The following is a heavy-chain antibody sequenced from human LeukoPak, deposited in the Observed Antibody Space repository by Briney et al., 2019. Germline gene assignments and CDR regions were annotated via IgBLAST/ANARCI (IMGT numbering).Heavy chain of an antibody. D-gene: IGHD2-2*01. Sequence: SETPSVTPMQPRGSTSSTSSLTGWIRLHPRNGLEWSGSVYYNGSTNFMPSLKGRATISLNTSKNHFSLKVRSVTPADTAVYFCARRGVVEPGSKSHYYYQMDVWGKGTTVTVSS. V-gene: IGHV4-39*02. CDR2: VYYNGST. CDR1: RGSTSSTSSL. J-gene: IGHJ6*03. CDR3: ARRGVVEPGSKSHYYYQMDV.